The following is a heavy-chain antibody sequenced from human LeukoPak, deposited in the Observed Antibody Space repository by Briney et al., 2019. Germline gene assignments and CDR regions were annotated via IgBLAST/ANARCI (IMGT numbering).Heavy chain of an antibody. CDR2: ISSGSSST. V-gene: IGHV3-48*04. CDR3: ARGGGSGSYYTAFDT. J-gene: IGHJ3*02. Sequence: GGSLRLSCAASGFTFSNYAMNWVRQAPGKGLEWVSYISSGSSSTNYADSVKGRFTISRDNAKNSLYLQMNSLRAEDTAVYYCARGGGSGSYYTAFDTWGQGTTVTVSS. CDR1: GFTFSNYA. D-gene: IGHD3-10*01.